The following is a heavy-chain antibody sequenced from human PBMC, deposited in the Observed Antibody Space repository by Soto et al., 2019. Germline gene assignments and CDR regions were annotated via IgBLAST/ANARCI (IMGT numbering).Heavy chain of an antibody. Sequence: ASVKVSCKVSGYTLTELSMHWVRQAPGKGLEWMGGFDPEDGETIYAQKFQGRVTMTEDTSTDTAYMELSSLRSEDTAVYYCATARGVGITIFGVVTQNRNWFDPWGQGTLVTVSS. CDR1: GYTLTELS. V-gene: IGHV1-24*01. D-gene: IGHD3-3*01. J-gene: IGHJ5*02. CDR2: FDPEDGET. CDR3: ATARGVGITIFGVVTQNRNWFDP.